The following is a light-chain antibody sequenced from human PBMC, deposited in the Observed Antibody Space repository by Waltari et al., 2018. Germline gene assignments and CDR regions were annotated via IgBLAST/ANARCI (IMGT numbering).Light chain of an antibody. J-gene: IGLJ2*01. V-gene: IGLV1-40*01. CDR1: SPNIGAGYD. CDR2: DNN. Sequence: QSVLTQPPSVSGAPGQRVTISCTGSSPNIGAGYDEHWYQQLPGTAPKLLIYDNNNRPSGVPDRFSGSKSGTSASLAITGLQAEDEADYYCQSYDRSLSGSVFGGGTKLTVL. CDR3: QSYDRSLSGSV.